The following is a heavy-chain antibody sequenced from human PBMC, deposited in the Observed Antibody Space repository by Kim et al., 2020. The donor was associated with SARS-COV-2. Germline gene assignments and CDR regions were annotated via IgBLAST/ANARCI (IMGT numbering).Heavy chain of an antibody. Sequence: GGSLRLSCSVSGFTFMSYAMSWVRQVPGKGLEWVSGISASGRGKYYAASVKGRFTISRDNPRNTLYLDMNSLGADDAAYYYCGNESGEHTYVVRVDYWG. CDR2: ISASGRGK. CDR3: GNESGEHTYVVRVDY. V-gene: IGHV3-23*01. CDR1: GFTFMSYA. J-gene: IGHJ4*01. D-gene: IGHD3-10*02.